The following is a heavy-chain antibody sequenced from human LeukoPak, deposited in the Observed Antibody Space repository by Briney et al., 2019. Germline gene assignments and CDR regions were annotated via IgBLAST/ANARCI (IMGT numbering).Heavy chain of an antibody. CDR2: IYPGDSDT. CDR3: ARVHSACSGGSCYYYGMDV. CDR1: GYSFTDYW. Sequence: GESLKISCEGSGYSFTDYWIGWVRHMPGKGLEWMGVIYPGDSDTRYSPSFQGQVTISADKSISTAYLQWSSLKASDTAIYYCARVHSACSGGSCYYYGMDVWGQGTTVTVSS. V-gene: IGHV5-51*01. D-gene: IGHD2-15*01. J-gene: IGHJ6*02.